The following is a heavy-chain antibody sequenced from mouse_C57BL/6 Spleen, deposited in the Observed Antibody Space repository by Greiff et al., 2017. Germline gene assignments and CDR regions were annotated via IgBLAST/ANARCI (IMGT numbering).Heavy chain of an antibody. CDR3: AKKIYYYGSSDVYYAMDD. Sequence: QVQLKQSGPGLVQPSQTLYLTCTVSGFSLTSYGVHWVRQPPGKGLEWLGVIWSGGSTDYNAAFISRLSISKDNSTSQVFFKMNSLQADDTAIYYCAKKIYYYGSSDVYYAMDDWGQGTSVTVSS. CDR1: GFSLTSYG. V-gene: IGHV2-4*01. CDR2: IWSGGST. J-gene: IGHJ4*01. D-gene: IGHD1-1*01.